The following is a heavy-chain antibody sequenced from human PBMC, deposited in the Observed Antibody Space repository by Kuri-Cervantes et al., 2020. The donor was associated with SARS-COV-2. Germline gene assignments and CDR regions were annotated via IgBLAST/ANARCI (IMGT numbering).Heavy chain of an antibody. D-gene: IGHD2-15*01. J-gene: IGHJ4*02. CDR1: GFTFSSYS. CDR3: AKDQHGIVVVVAAVDS. V-gene: IGHV3-64*02. Sequence: GESLKISCAASGFTFSSYSMNWVRQAPGKGLEYVSAISSNGGSTYYADSVKGRFTISRDNSKNTLYLQMNSLRAEDTAVYYCAKDQHGIVVVVAAVDSWGQGTLVTVSS. CDR2: ISSNGGST.